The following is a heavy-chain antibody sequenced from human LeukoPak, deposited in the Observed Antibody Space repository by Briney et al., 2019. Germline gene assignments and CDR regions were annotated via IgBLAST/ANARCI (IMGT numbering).Heavy chain of an antibody. D-gene: IGHD1-1*01. V-gene: IGHV3-23*01. CDR1: GXTFSSYG. Sequence: GGSLRLSCAASGXTFSSYGMTWVRQAPGKGLEWVSSISVSGGTTYYADSVKGRFTISRNNSKNTLYLQMNSLRAEDTAVYYCAKGSWRGFDYWGQGTLVTVSS. CDR2: ISVSGGTT. CDR3: AKGSWRGFDY. J-gene: IGHJ4*02.